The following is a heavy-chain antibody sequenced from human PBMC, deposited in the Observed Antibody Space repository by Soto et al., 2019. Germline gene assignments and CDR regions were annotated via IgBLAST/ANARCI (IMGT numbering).Heavy chain of an antibody. J-gene: IGHJ5*02. CDR3: AKGGGSYP. V-gene: IGHV3-23*01. Sequence: GGSLRLSCAASGFTFSSYAMSWVRQAPGXGLEXVXAXSXXXGXXXXADSVKGRFTISRDNSKNTLYLQMNSMRAEDTAVYYCAKGGGSYPWGQGTLVTVSS. CDR2: XSXXXGXX. D-gene: IGHD1-26*01. CDR1: GFTFSSYA.